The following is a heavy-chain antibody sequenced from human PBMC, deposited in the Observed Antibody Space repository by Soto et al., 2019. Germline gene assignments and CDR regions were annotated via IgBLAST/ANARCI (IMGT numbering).Heavy chain of an antibody. D-gene: IGHD3-3*01. CDR3: ARGNITIFGVVIMPYGMDV. Sequence: SETLSLTCAVYDGSFSGYSWTWIRQPPGKGLEWIGEINHSGSTNYNPSLKSRVTISVDTSKNQFSLKLSSVTAADTAVYYCARGNITIFGVVIMPYGMDVWGQGTTVTVSS. CDR2: INHSGST. CDR1: DGSFSGYS. V-gene: IGHV4-34*01. J-gene: IGHJ6*02.